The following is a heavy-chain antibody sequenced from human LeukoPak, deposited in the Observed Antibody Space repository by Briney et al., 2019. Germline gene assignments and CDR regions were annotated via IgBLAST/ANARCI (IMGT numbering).Heavy chain of an antibody. V-gene: IGHV3-7*01. Sequence: GGSLRLSCAASEFTFNNYWMSWVRQAPGKGLEWVASIKPDGSEKYYVDSVKGRFTISRDNAKNSLFLQMNSLRAEDTAIFHCARDRGGSGWYEFESWGRRTVVTVSS. CDR2: IKPDGSEK. J-gene: IGHJ4*02. CDR3: ARDRGGSGWYEFES. D-gene: IGHD6-19*01. CDR1: EFTFNNYW.